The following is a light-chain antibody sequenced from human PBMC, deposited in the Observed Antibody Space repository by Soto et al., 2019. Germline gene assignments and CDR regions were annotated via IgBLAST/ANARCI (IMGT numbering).Light chain of an antibody. CDR3: AAWDVSLVV. V-gene: IGLV1-44*01. Sequence: QSVLTQPPSASGSPGQRVTIFCSGSSSNIGTNTVIWYQQLPGAAPKLLIYSDNQRPSGVPYQFSGSKSGNSASLAISGLQSEDESYYCCAAWDVSLVVFGGGTKVTVL. CDR2: SDN. J-gene: IGLJ2*01. CDR1: SSNIGTNT.